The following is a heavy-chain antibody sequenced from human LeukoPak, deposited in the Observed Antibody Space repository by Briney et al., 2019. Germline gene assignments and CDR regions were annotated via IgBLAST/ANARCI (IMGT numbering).Heavy chain of an antibody. V-gene: IGHV1-8*03. D-gene: IGHD4-17*01. J-gene: IGHJ3*02. CDR2: MNPNSGNT. CDR3: ARGIGYGDYDAFDI. Sequence: ASVKVSCKASGYTFTSYDINWVRQATGQGLEWMGWMNPNSGNTGYAQKFQGRATITRNTSISTAYMELSSLRSEDTAVYYCARGIGYGDYDAFDIWGQGTMVTVSS. CDR1: GYTFTSYD.